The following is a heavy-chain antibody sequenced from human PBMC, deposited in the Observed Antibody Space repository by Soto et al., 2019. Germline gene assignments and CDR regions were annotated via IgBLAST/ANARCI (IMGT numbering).Heavy chain of an antibody. CDR2: ISGSGGST. D-gene: IGHD7-27*01. CDR3: AKAKLGIYWYFDL. J-gene: IGHJ2*01. CDR1: GFTFSSYA. V-gene: IGHV3-23*01. Sequence: GGSLRLSCAASGFTFSSYAMSWVRQAPGKGLEWVSAISGSGGSTYYADSVKGRFTISRDNSKNTLYLQMNSLRAEDTAVYYSAKAKLGIYWYFDLWGRGTLVTVSS.